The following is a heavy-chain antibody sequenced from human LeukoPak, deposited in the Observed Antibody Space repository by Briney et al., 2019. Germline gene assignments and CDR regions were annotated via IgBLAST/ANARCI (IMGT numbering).Heavy chain of an antibody. D-gene: IGHD2-21*02. CDR2: INAGNGNT. CDR3: ARRPYCGGNCYVSYFDY. CDR1: GYTFTSYA. V-gene: IGHV1-3*01. J-gene: IGHJ4*02. Sequence: GASVKVSCKASGYTFTSYAMHWVRQAPGQRLEWMGWINAGNGNTKYSQKFQGRVTITRDTSASTAYMELSSLRSEDTAVYYCARRPYCGGNCYVSYFDYWGQGTLVTVSS.